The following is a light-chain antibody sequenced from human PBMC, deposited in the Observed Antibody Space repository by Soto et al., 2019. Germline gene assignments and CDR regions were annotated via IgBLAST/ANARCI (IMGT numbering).Light chain of an antibody. CDR2: DIR. CDR1: SSDVGGYKY. Sequence: QSALTQPASVSGSPGQSITISCTGTSSDVGGYKYVSWYQQHPGKAPKLMIYDIRNRPSGVSNRFSGSKSGNTASLTISGLQAEDEADYYCSSSTSSSTRVLGTGTKLTVL. CDR3: SSSTSSSTRV. V-gene: IGLV2-14*03. J-gene: IGLJ1*01.